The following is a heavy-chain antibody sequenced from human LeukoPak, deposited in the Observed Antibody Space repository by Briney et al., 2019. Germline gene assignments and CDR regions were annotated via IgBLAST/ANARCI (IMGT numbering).Heavy chain of an antibody. Sequence: GGSLRLSCAASGFTFSSYSMNWVRQTPGKGLEWVSGINWNGDSTGYADSVKGRFTISRDNAKNFLYLQMNSLRAEDTALYYCARLRLLDFYYYYMDVWGKGTTVTVSS. V-gene: IGHV3-20*04. CDR2: INWNGDST. CDR3: ARLRLLDFYYYYMDV. CDR1: GFTFSSYS. J-gene: IGHJ6*03. D-gene: IGHD3/OR15-3a*01.